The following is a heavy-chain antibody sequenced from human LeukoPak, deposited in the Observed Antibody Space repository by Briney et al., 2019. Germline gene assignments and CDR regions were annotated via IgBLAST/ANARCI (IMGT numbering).Heavy chain of an antibody. CDR1: GGSISSYY. J-gene: IGHJ4*02. V-gene: IGHV4-59*01. Sequence: PSETLSLTCTVSGGSISSYYWSWIRQPPGKGLEWIGYIYYSGSTNYNPSLKSRVTISVDTSKNQFSLKLSSVTAADTALYYCARAGDTAMDHPFPFDYWGQGTLVTVSS. CDR3: ARAGDTAMDHPFPFDY. CDR2: IYYSGST. D-gene: IGHD5-18*01.